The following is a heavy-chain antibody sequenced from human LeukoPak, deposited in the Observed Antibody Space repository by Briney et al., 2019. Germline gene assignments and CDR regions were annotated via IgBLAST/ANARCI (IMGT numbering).Heavy chain of an antibody. CDR1: GGSFSGYY. V-gene: IGHV4-34*01. Sequence: SETLSLTCAVYGGSFSGYYWSWIRQPPGKGLEWIGEINHSGSTNYNPSLKSRVTISVDTSKNQFSLKLSSVTAADTAVYYCARGSDSSGYLNYYGMDVRGQGTTVTVSS. CDR3: ARGSDSSGYLNYYGMDV. J-gene: IGHJ6*02. D-gene: IGHD3-22*01. CDR2: INHSGST.